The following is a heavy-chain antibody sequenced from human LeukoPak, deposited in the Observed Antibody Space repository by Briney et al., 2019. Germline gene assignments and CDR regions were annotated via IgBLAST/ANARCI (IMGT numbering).Heavy chain of an antibody. CDR3: ARDLIKLLWFGEPTADY. D-gene: IGHD3-10*01. Sequence: PGRSLRLSCEASGFTFSSYAMHWVRQAPGKGLEWVAVISYDGSNKYYADSVKGRFTISRDNSKNTLYLQMNSLRAEDTAVYYCARDLIKLLWFGEPTADYWGQGTLVTVSS. CDR1: GFTFSSYA. CDR2: ISYDGSNK. J-gene: IGHJ4*02. V-gene: IGHV3-30*04.